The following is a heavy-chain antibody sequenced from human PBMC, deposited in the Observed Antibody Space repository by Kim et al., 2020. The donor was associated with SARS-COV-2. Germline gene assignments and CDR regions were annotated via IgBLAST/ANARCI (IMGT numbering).Heavy chain of an antibody. CDR2: ET. CDR3: TRDLKTVGLDP. J-gene: IGHJ5*02. V-gene: IGHV3-13*01. Sequence: ETYYSGSVKGRFTISRENGEYSLYLQMDSLRSGDTAVYYCTRDLKTVGLDPWGQGALVIVSS.